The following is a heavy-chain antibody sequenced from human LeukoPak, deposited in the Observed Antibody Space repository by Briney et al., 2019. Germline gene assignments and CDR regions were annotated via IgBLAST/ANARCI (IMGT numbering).Heavy chain of an antibody. V-gene: IGHV1-69*13. D-gene: IGHD2-2*01. CDR3: ARDGSADYIVVVPLGFAP. Sequence: GASVKVSCKASVVTFSSYAISWVRQATGQGLEWMGGVIPIFGTTNYTQKFQGRVTLTPDESPSTAYMVLSRLRSEDTAVYYCARDGSADYIVVVPLGFAPWGQGTLVTVSS. J-gene: IGHJ5*02. CDR2: VIPIFGTT. CDR1: VVTFSSYA.